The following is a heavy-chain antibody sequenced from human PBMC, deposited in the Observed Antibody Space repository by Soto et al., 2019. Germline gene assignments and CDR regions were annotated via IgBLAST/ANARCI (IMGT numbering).Heavy chain of an antibody. J-gene: IGHJ4*02. CDR2: IKSKTDGGTT. D-gene: IGHD4-17*01. CDR3: ITDPPYNYGDSWG. V-gene: IGHV3-15*01. CDR1: GFTFSNAW. Sequence: EVQLVESGGGLVKPGGSLRLSCAASGFTFSNAWMSWVRQAPGKGLEWVGRIKSKTDGGTTDYAAPVKGRFTISRDDSKNTLYLQMNSLKTEDTAVYYCITDPPYNYGDSWGWGQGTLVTVSS.